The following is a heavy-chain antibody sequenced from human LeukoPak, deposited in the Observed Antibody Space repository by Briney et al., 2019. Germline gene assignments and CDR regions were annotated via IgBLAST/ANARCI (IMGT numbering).Heavy chain of an antibody. CDR3: ARDVRLGELSLPYYFDY. D-gene: IGHD3-16*02. J-gene: IGHJ4*02. V-gene: IGHV1-69*13. Sequence: ASVKVSCKASGGTFSSYAISWVRQAPGQGLEWMGGIIPIFGTANYAQKFQGRVTITADESTSTAYVELSSLRSEDTAVYYCARDVRLGELSLPYYFDYWGQGTLVTVSS. CDR2: IIPIFGTA. CDR1: GGTFSSYA.